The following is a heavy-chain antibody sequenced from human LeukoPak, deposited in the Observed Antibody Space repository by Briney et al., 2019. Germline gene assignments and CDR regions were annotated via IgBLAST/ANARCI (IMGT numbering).Heavy chain of an antibody. Sequence: GGSLRLSCSDSAFTFSNCAMHWVRQAPGRGLEYVSSISYNGGNTYYADSVKGRFTISRDNSKNTQDLQMSSLRAEDTAVYYCVQGGRYSNSQFDYWGQGTLVTVSS. D-gene: IGHD6-13*01. CDR1: AFTFSNCA. J-gene: IGHJ4*02. CDR3: VQGGRYSNSQFDY. CDR2: ISYNGGNT. V-gene: IGHV3-64D*09.